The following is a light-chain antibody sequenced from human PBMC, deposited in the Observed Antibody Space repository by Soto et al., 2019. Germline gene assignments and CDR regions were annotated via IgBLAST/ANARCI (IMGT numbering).Light chain of an antibody. Sequence: EIVVTQSPATLFLSPGERATLSCSASETIRNLLAWYAQRPGQAPRLLIYDAFSREPGIQALFSGGGSGTEFTLTISSLEHEDFGVYYCQQRHNSTITFGQGTRLEI. V-gene: IGKV3-11*01. CDR3: QQRHNSTIT. CDR2: DAF. CDR1: ETIRNL. J-gene: IGKJ5*01.